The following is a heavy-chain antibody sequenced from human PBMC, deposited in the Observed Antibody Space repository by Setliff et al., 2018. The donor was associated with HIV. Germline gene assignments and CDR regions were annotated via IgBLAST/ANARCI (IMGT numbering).Heavy chain of an antibody. CDR3: ARGRIPAAATRFYYMDV. J-gene: IGHJ6*03. V-gene: IGHV4-34*01. CDR2: VSHTERS. D-gene: IGHD6-13*01. Sequence: TLSLTCALYGGSFSGHSWSWIRQSPGKGLEWVGEVSHTERSNYNPSLRPRVTISLDTSKNQFSLYLRSVTAADTAVYYCARGRIPAAATRFYYMDVWATGTTVTVSS. CDR1: GGSFSGHS.